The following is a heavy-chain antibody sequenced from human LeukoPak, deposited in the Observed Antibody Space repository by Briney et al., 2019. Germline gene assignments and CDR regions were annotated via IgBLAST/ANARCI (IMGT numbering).Heavy chain of an antibody. CDR2: ISGSGGST. CDR1: GFTFSSYA. Sequence: GGSLRLSCAASGFTFSSYAMSWVRQAPGKGLEWVSAISGSGGSTYYADSVKGRFTISRDNSKNTLYLQMNSLRAEDTAVYYCARDSKLEGRGFLEWPHLFQHWGQGTLVTVSS. V-gene: IGHV3-23*01. D-gene: IGHD3-3*01. J-gene: IGHJ1*01. CDR3: ARDSKLEGRGFLEWPHLFQH.